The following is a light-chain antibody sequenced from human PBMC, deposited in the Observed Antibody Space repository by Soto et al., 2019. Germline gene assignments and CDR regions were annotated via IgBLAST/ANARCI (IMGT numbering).Light chain of an antibody. Sequence: EIVMTQSPATLSVSPGERATLSCRASQSVSSNLAWYQQKPGQTPRLLIYDASTRATGVPARFSGSGSGTDFTLTISSLLSDDFAVYYCQHYNNWPPWTFGQGTKAEIK. CDR1: QSVSSN. J-gene: IGKJ1*01. V-gene: IGKV3-15*01. CDR2: DAS. CDR3: QHYNNWPPWT.